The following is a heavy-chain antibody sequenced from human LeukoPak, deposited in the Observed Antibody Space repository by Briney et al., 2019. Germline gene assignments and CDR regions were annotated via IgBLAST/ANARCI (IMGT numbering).Heavy chain of an antibody. CDR3: AKVSSSWYPYFDY. D-gene: IGHD6-13*01. J-gene: IGHJ4*02. V-gene: IGHV3-9*01. Sequence: GGSLRLSCAASGFTLDDYAMHWVRQAPGKGLEWVSGISWNSGSIGYADSVKGRFTISRDNAKNSLYLQMNSLRAEDTALYYCAKVSSSWYPYFDYWGQGTLVTVSS. CDR2: ISWNSGSI. CDR1: GFTLDDYA.